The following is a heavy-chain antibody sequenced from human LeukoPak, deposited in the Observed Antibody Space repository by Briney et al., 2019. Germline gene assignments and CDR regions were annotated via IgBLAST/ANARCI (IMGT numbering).Heavy chain of an antibody. D-gene: IGHD3-10*01. CDR1: GYTFTSYY. Sequence: ASVKVSCKASGYTFTSYYMHWVRQAPGQGLEWMGWINPNSGGTNYAQKFQGRVTMNRDTSISTGYMELSRLRSDDTAVYYCTRGAGDAWGDAFDIWGQGTLVTVSS. CDR2: INPNSGGT. CDR3: TRGAGDAWGDAFDI. V-gene: IGHV1-2*02. J-gene: IGHJ3*02.